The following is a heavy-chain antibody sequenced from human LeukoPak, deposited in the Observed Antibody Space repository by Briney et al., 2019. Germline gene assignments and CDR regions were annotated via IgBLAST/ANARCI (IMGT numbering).Heavy chain of an antibody. Sequence: GGSLRLSCAASGFTFSSYTMNWVRQAPGKGLEWVSFMSSSSTYISYADSVKGRFTISRDNAKNSLYLQMNSLRAEDTAVYYCARVGHEDAFDIWGQGTMVTVSS. J-gene: IGHJ3*02. CDR2: MSSSSTYI. CDR1: GFTFSSYT. CDR3: ARVGHEDAFDI. V-gene: IGHV3-21*01.